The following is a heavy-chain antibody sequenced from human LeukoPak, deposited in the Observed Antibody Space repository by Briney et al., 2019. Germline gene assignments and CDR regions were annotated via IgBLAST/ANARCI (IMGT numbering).Heavy chain of an antibody. J-gene: IGHJ4*02. D-gene: IGHD3-10*01. CDR3: AKEQTYYYGSGSPNYFDY. Sequence: GGSLRLSCAASGFTFSTYAMTWVRQAPGKGLEWVSAIRGDGATKFYADSVKGRFTVSRDNSKNTVYLQMNSLRAEDTAVYNCAKEQTYYYGSGSPNYFDYWGQGTLVTVSS. CDR1: GFTFSTYA. V-gene: IGHV3-23*01. CDR2: IRGDGATK.